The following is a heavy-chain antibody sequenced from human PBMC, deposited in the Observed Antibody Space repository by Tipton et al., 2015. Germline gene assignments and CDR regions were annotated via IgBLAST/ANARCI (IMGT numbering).Heavy chain of an antibody. CDR1: GFMFSDYW. J-gene: IGHJ4*02. CDR3: AKGWGNWNADY. CDR2: ITGNSGTT. D-gene: IGHD1-1*01. V-gene: IGHV3-23*01. Sequence: SLRLSCVGSGFMFSDYWMSWVRQAPGKGLEWVSTITGNSGTTYYAGSVKGRFTVSRDNSKNALYLQMNSLRVDDTAVYYCAKGWGNWNADYWGQGTLVTVSS.